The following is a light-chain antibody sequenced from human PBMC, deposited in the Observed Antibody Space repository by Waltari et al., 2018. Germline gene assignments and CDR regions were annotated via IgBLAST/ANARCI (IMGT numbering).Light chain of an antibody. Sequence: DIQMTQSPSSLSASVGDTVTITCRASQGISNYLNWFQQKPGKAPKLLIYTGTTLQSGVPSRFSGSGSGTEFTLTSSSLQPEDFAAYYCLQHNSYPFTFGPGTKLDIK. CDR2: TGT. V-gene: IGKV1-17*01. J-gene: IGKJ3*01. CDR3: LQHNSYPFT. CDR1: QGISNY.